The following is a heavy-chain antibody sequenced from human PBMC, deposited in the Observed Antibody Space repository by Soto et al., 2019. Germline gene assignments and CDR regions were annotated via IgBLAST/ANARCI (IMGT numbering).Heavy chain of an antibody. CDR1: GGSISSGGYY. D-gene: IGHD3-9*01. CDR3: ARGGYDILTGYPRENWFDP. J-gene: IGHJ5*02. CDR2: IYYSGST. V-gene: IGHV4-61*08. Sequence: PSETLSLTCTVSGGSISSGGYYWSWIRQHPGKGLEWIGYIYYSGSTNYNPSLKSRVTISVDTSKNQFSLKLSSVTAADTAVYYCARGGYDILTGYPRENWFDPWGQGTLVTVSS.